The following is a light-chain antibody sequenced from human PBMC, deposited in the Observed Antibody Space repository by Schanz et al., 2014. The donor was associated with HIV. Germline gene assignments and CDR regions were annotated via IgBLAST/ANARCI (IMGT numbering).Light chain of an antibody. CDR3: CSYAGSSTPYV. CDR2: DVN. J-gene: IGLJ1*01. V-gene: IGLV2-23*02. Sequence: QSALTQPASVSGSPGQSITISCTGTSSDVGSYNLVSWYQQHPGKAPKLMVYDVNYRPSGVSNRFSGSKSGNTASLTISGLQAEDEADYYCCSYAGSSTPYVFGAGTKLTVL. CDR1: SSDVGSYNL.